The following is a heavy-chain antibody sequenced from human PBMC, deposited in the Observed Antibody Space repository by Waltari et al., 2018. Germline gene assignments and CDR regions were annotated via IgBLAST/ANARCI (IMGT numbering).Heavy chain of an antibody. J-gene: IGHJ3*01. V-gene: IGHV1-69*04. Sequence: QVQLVQSGAEVRKPGSSVKVSCRSSGDSFNISAISWLRQAPGQGLEWMGKIIPMPGITDYEQKFQGRLRITADRSTTTGYMELRSLGSEDTAIYYCARRVSTKGAFEVWGRGTLVTVSP. CDR2: IIPMPGIT. CDR3: ARRVSTKGAFEV. CDR1: GDSFNISA. D-gene: IGHD5-12*01.